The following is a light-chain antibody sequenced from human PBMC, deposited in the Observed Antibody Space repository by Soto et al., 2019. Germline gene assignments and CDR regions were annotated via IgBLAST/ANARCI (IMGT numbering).Light chain of an antibody. V-gene: IGKV1-6*01. Sequence: AIQMTQSPSSLSASLGDRVTITCRASQGIRNELGWYQQKPGKAPRLLIYAASSLQSGVPTKFSGSGSDTDFTLTISSLQREDFSTYYCLQADRYPWTFGQGTKVEI. J-gene: IGKJ1*01. CDR1: QGIRNE. CDR2: AAS. CDR3: LQADRYPWT.